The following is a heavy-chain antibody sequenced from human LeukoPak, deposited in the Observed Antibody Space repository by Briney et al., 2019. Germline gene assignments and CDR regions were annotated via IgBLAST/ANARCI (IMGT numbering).Heavy chain of an antibody. D-gene: IGHD3-16*02. CDR3: ARPYDYVWGSYRYFDY. Sequence: ASVKVSCEASLYTFTSYGISWVRQAPGQGLEWMGWISAYNGNTNYAQKLQGRVTMTTDTSTSTAYMELRSLRSDDTAVYYCARPYDYVWGSYRYFDYWGQGTLVTVSS. J-gene: IGHJ4*02. V-gene: IGHV1-18*01. CDR2: ISAYNGNT. CDR1: LYTFTSYG.